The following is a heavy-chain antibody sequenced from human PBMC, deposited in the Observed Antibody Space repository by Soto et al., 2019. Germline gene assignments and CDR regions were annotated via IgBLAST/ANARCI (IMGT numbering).Heavy chain of an antibody. D-gene: IGHD6-19*01. CDR2: IKQDGSEK. Sequence: QPGGSLRLSCAASGFTFSSYWMSWVRQAPGKGLEWVANIKQDGSEKYYVDSVKGRFTISRDNAKNSLYLQMNSLRAEDTAVYYCARDAYIAVAGTTFFDYWGQGTLVTVSS. J-gene: IGHJ4*02. CDR1: GFTFSSYW. CDR3: ARDAYIAVAGTTFFDY. V-gene: IGHV3-7*01.